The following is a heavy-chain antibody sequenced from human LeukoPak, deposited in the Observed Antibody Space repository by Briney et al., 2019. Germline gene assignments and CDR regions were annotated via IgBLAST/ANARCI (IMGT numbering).Heavy chain of an antibody. CDR3: ARDGKRWLTNGWFDY. D-gene: IGHD5-12*01. J-gene: IGHJ4*02. CDR1: GFTFSNYR. CDR2: IKQDGSET. Sequence: GGSLRLSCAASGFTFSNYRMSWVRQAPGKGLEWVANIKQDGSETHYVDSVRGRFIVSRDNAKNSVFLQMNSLRVEDTAIYYCARDGKRWLTNGWFDYWGQGTLVTVSS. V-gene: IGHV3-7*01.